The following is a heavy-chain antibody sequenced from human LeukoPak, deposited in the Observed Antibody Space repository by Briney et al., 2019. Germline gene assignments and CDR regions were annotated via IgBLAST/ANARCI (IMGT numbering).Heavy chain of an antibody. Sequence: SETLSLTCTVSGGSISSYYWSWIRQPPGKGLEWIGYIYYSGSTNYNPSLKSRVTISVDTSKNQFSLKLCSVTAADTAVYYCARWFGGYFDYWGQGTLVTVSS. V-gene: IGHV4-59*08. CDR3: ARWFGGYFDY. D-gene: IGHD3-10*01. CDR1: GGSISSYY. J-gene: IGHJ4*02. CDR2: IYYSGST.